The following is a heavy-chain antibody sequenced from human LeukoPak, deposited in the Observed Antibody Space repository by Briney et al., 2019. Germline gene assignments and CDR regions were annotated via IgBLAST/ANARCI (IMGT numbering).Heavy chain of an antibody. CDR3: VRTPGGRQGSFDY. Sequence: PSETLSLTCTVSGGSISNYYWNWIRQPAGKGLEWIGRKSVGGHTNYRSSLESRVTMSVDTSKNQFSLRLNSVTTADTAVYYCVRTPGGRQGSFDYWGQGTLVTVSS. J-gene: IGHJ4*02. CDR2: KSVGGHT. V-gene: IGHV4-4*07. CDR1: GGSISNYY. D-gene: IGHD2-15*01.